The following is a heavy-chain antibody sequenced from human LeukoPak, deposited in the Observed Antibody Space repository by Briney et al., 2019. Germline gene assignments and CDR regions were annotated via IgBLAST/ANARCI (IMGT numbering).Heavy chain of an antibody. V-gene: IGHV3-21*01. J-gene: IGHJ4*02. CDR2: ISSSSSYI. D-gene: IGHD1-26*01. Sequence: GGSLRLFCAASGFTFSSYSMNWVRQAPGKGLEWVSSISSSSSYIYYADSVKGRFTISRDNAKNSLYLQMNSLRAEDTAVYYCAREGSGGSSGSYYWGQGTLVTVSS. CDR3: AREGSGGSSGSYY. CDR1: GFTFSSYS.